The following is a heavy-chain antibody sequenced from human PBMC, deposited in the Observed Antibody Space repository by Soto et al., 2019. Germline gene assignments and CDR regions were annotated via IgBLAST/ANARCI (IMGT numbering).Heavy chain of an antibody. CDR2: IIPIFGTA. J-gene: IGHJ6*02. CDR3: ARGDYYDSSGYPRDYYYGMDV. CDR1: GGTFSSYA. Sequence: SVKVSCKASGGTFSSYAISWVRQAPGQGLEWMGGIIPIFGTANYAQKFQGRVTITADESTSTAYMELSSLRSEDTAVYYCARGDYYDSSGYPRDYYYGMDVWGQGXTVTVYS. V-gene: IGHV1-69*13. D-gene: IGHD3-22*01.